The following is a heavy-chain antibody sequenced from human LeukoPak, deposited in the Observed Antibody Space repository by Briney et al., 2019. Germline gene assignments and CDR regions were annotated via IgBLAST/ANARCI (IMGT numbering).Heavy chain of an antibody. J-gene: IGHJ4*02. CDR3: ARVGGSGSYYSEYYVDY. CDR1: GYTFTGYY. V-gene: IGHV1-2*02. Sequence: ASVKVSCKASGYTFTGYYMHWVRQAPGQGLEWMGWINPNSGGTNYAQKFQGRVTMTRDTSISTAYMELSRLRSDDTAVYYCARVGGSGSYYSEYYVDYWGQGTLVTVSS. CDR2: INPNSGGT. D-gene: IGHD3-10*01.